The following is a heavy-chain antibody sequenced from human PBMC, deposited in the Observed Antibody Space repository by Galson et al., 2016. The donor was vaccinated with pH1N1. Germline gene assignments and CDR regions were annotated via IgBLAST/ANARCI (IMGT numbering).Heavy chain of an antibody. CDR2: ISAYNGNT. D-gene: IGHD6-13*01. CDR3: ARGVAAANWYFDL. Sequence: SVKVSCKASGYTFTSYGISWVRQAPGQGLEWMGGISAYNGNTNYAQKPQGRVTMTADTSTSTAYMELRSLRSGDTAVYYCARGVAAANWYFDLWGRGTLVTVSS. J-gene: IGHJ2*01. CDR1: GYTFTSYG. V-gene: IGHV1-18*01.